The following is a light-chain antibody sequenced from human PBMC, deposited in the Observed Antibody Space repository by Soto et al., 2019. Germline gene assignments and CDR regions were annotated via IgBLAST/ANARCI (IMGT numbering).Light chain of an antibody. V-gene: IGLV1-47*01. CDR1: TSNIGSNY. Sequence: QSVLTQPPSASGTPGQGVTISCSGSTSNIGSNYVYWYQQLPGTAPKLLIYRNNQRPSGVPDRFSGSKSGTSASLAISGLRSDDEADYFCATWDDSLNGFYVFGTGTQLTV. CDR2: RNN. CDR3: ATWDDSLNGFYV. J-gene: IGLJ1*01.